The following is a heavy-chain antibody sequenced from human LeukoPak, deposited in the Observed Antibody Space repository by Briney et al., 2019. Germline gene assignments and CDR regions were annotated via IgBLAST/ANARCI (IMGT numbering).Heavy chain of an antibody. CDR3: ARGVGGGYYDFWSGYPIDY. D-gene: IGHD3-3*01. J-gene: IGHJ4*02. V-gene: IGHV1-69*01. CDR1: GGTFSSYA. Sequence: SVKVSCKASGGTFSSYAISWVRQAPGQGLEWMGGIIPIFGTANYAQKFQGRVTITADESTSTAYMELRSLRSEDTAVYYCARGVGGGYYDFWSGYPIDYWGQGTVVTVSS. CDR2: IIPIFGTA.